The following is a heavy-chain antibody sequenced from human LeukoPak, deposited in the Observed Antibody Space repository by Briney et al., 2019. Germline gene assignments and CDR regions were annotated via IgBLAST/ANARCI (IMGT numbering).Heavy chain of an antibody. V-gene: IGHV1-3*01. CDR2: INAGNGNT. CDR3: ARVDASGTDLVDY. Sequence: ASVKVSCKASGYTFTTYAMHWVRQAPGQRLEWMGWINAGNGNTKYSQKFQARVTITRDTSASTAYMELSSLRSEDTAVYYCARVDASGTDLVDYWGQGTLVTVSS. D-gene: IGHD1-26*01. J-gene: IGHJ4*02. CDR1: GYTFTTYA.